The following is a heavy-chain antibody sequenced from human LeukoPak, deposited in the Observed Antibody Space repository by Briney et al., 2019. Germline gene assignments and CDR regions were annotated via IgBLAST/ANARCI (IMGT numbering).Heavy chain of an antibody. CDR1: GYSISSGYY. J-gene: IGHJ4*02. D-gene: IGHD1-26*01. CDR3: ARDATYSGSYTGY. V-gene: IGHV4-38-2*02. Sequence: SETLSLTRTVSGYSISSGYYWGWIRQPPGKGLEWIGSIYHSGSTYYNPSLKSRVTISVDTSKNQFSLKLSSVTAADTAVYYCARDATYSGSYTGYWGQGTLVTVSS. CDR2: IYHSGST.